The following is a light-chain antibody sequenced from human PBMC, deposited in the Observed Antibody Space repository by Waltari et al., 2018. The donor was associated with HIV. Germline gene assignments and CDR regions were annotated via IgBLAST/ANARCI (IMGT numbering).Light chain of an antibody. CDR2: GN. Sequence: QSVLTQPPSVSGAPGQTVTISCTGSSSKIGARFDVHWYQQIPGTAPKLLMVGNKRPSGVPDRFSGSKSGTSASLAITGLQAEDEADYYCQTYDSSLSGSVVFGGGTKLTVL. J-gene: IGLJ2*01. CDR1: SSKIGARFD. V-gene: IGLV1-40*01. CDR3: QTYDSSLSGSVV.